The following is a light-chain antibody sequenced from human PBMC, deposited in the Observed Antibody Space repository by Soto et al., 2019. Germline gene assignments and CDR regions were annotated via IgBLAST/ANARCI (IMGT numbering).Light chain of an antibody. J-gene: IGKJ3*01. CDR1: QPVTNY. CDR3: QQYYSYPS. V-gene: IGKV1-39*01. CDR2: AAS. Sequence: DIQMTQSPSSLSASVGDRVTITCRASQPVTNYLSWYQQKPGKAPKLFMYAASTLQSGVPSRFSGSGSGTDFTLTISCLQSEDFATYYCQQYYSYPSFGPGTKVDIK.